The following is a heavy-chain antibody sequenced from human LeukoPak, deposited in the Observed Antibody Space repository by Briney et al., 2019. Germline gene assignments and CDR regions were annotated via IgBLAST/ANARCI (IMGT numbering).Heavy chain of an antibody. CDR3: ARGRKQQLIRTAFNWFDP. Sequence: KPSETLSLSCAVYGGSFSGNYWNWIRQPPGKGLEWIGEINNSGSTNYNPSLKSRVTMSVDTSKNKFSLTLSSVTAADTAVYYCARGRKQQLIRTAFNWFDPWGQGTLVTVSS. J-gene: IGHJ5*02. D-gene: IGHD6-13*01. CDR2: INNSGST. CDR1: GGSFSGNY. V-gene: IGHV4-34*01.